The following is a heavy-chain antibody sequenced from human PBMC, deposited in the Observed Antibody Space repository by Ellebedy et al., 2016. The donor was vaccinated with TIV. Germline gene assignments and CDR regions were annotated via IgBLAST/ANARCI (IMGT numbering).Heavy chain of an antibody. D-gene: IGHD3-10*01. V-gene: IGHV5-51*01. Sequence: GESLKISCKAFGYSFTSHWIGWVRQKSAQGLEWMGMIYPGDSDTRYSPSFRGQVTISDDKSTNTAYLQWRSLKASDTAMYYCVKGSWFDWGQGTLVTVSS. CDR2: IYPGDSDT. J-gene: IGHJ4*02. CDR3: VKGSWFD. CDR1: GYSFTSHW.